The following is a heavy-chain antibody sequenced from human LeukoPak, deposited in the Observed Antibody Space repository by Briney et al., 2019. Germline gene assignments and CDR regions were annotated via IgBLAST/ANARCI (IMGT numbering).Heavy chain of an antibody. Sequence: GGSLRLSCGASGFTFSHYGIHWVRQTPGKGLGWVAAISSDGVEKHYADSVKGRFTISRDNSKSTLYLQMNSLRAEDTALYYCAREGHYDILTGYSPVEYYFYYMDVWGKGTTVTVSS. J-gene: IGHJ6*03. V-gene: IGHV3-30*04. CDR2: ISSDGVEK. CDR3: AREGHYDILTGYSPVEYYFYYMDV. CDR1: GFTFSHYG. D-gene: IGHD3-9*01.